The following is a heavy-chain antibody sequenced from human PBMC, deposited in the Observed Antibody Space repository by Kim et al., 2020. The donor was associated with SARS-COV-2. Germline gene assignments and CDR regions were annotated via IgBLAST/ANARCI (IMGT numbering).Heavy chain of an antibody. V-gene: IGHV1-2*02. CDR3: ARGPTTGGFDF. CDR2: INPKSSDT. D-gene: IGHD7-27*01. CDR1: GYTFSDYF. J-gene: IGHJ4*02. Sequence: ASVKVSCKTSGYTFSDYFIHCMRQAPGQGFEWIGWINPKSSDTNYAQKFQGRVTMTRDTSIKTVYMELSSLTSDDTAVYYCARGPTTGGFDFWGQGTLV.